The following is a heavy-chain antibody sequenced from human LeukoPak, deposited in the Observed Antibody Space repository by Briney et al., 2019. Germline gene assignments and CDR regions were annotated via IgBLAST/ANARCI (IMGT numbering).Heavy chain of an antibody. Sequence: HAGGSLRLSCAASGFTFSTYGMHRVRQAPGKGLEWVAFTRYDGSDKYYADSVKGRFTISRDNSKNTLYLQLNSLRAEDTAVYYCAKVTGNLELLLYRLDCWGQGTLVTVSS. CDR1: GFTFSTYG. CDR2: TRYDGSDK. CDR3: AKVTGNLELLLYRLDC. D-gene: IGHD3-3*01. V-gene: IGHV3-30*02. J-gene: IGHJ4*02.